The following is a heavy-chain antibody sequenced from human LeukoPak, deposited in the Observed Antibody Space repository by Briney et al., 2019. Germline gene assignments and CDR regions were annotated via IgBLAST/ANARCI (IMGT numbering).Heavy chain of an antibody. CDR2: IWYDGSNK. J-gene: IGHJ5*02. CDR1: GFTFSSYG. V-gene: IGHV3-33*01. D-gene: IGHD1-14*01. CDR3: ARGFNRGFDP. Sequence: GGSLRLSCAASGFTFSSYGMHWVRQAPGKGLEWVAVIWYDGSNKYYADSVKGRFTFSRGNSKNTLYPQMNSLRAEDTAVYYCARGFNRGFDPWGQGTLVTVSS.